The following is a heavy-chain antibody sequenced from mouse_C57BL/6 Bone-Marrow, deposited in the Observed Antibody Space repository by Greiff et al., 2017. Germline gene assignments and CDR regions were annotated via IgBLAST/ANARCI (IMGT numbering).Heavy chain of an antibody. J-gene: IGHJ2*01. D-gene: IGHD3-2*02. CDR3: ARESRQLTPCYFDY. CDR1: GYTFTSYW. CDR2: IDPSDSYT. Sequence: VQLQQPGAELVMPGASVKLSCKASGYTFTSYWMHWVKQRPGQGLEWIGEIDPSDSYTNYNQKFKGKSTLTVDKSSSTAYMTLSSLTSEDSAVYYCARESRQLTPCYFDYWGQDTTLTVSS. V-gene: IGHV1-69*01.